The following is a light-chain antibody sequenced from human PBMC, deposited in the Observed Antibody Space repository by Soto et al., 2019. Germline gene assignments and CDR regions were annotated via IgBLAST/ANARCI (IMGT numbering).Light chain of an antibody. J-gene: IGLJ1*01. CDR1: SSDVGDYNY. V-gene: IGLV2-14*01. CDR3: SSSTSRSTRV. Sequence: QSALTQPASVSGSPGQSITISCTGTSSDVGDYNYVSWYQQHPGKAPKLMIFDVSNRPSGVSNRFSGSKSGNTASLTISGLQAEDEADYYCSSSTSRSTRVFGTGTKVTVL. CDR2: DVS.